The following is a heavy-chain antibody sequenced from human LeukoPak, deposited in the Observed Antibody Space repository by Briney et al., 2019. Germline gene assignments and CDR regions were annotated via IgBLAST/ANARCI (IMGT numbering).Heavy chain of an antibody. D-gene: IGHD2-2*01. V-gene: IGHV3-30*03. CDR3: ARGLGYCSSTSCRQPG. CDR2: ISYDGSRK. Sequence: GGSLRLSCAASGFTFSSYGMHWVRQAPGKGLEWVAVISYDGSRKYYADSVKGRFTISRDNSKNTLYLLMDSLRAEDTAVYYCARGLGYCSSTSCRQPGWGQGTLVTVSS. J-gene: IGHJ4*02. CDR1: GFTFSSYG.